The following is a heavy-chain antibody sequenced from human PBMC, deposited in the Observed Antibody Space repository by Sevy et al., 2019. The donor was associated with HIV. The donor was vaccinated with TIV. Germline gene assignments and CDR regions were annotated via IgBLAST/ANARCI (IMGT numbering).Heavy chain of an antibody. J-gene: IGHJ4*02. CDR2: IKAKVDGETT. V-gene: IGHV3-15*07. Sequence: GGSLRLSCGGSGFNISSASMNWVRQAPGRGLEWVGRIKAKVDGETTEYGAPVKGRFIISRDDSRKTVYVQLNSVKSEDTAMYFCTTRPYGSIIDYWGQGTLLTVSS. CDR1: GFNISSAS. D-gene: IGHD3-10*01. CDR3: TTRPYGSIIDY.